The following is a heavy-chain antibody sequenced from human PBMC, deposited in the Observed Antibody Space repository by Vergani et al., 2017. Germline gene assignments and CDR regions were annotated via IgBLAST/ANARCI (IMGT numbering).Heavy chain of an antibody. CDR3: VRGGLATIYNWFDP. CDR1: GFTFNSYG. V-gene: IGHV3-NL1*01. D-gene: IGHD5-24*01. Sequence: QVQLVESGGGVVQPGGSLRLSCAASGFTFNSYGMHWVRQAPGKGLEWVSGISGQNFRTHYADSVKGRFTISRDDSKNTVFLQMHSLRADDTAVYYCVRGGLATIYNWFDPWGQGTLVTVSS. CDR2: ISGQNFRT. J-gene: IGHJ5*01.